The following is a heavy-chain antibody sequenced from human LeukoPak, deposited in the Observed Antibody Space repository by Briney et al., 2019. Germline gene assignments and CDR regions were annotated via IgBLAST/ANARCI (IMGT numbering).Heavy chain of an antibody. V-gene: IGHV1-24*01. J-gene: IGHJ3*02. CDR1: GYTLTELS. CDR2: FDPEDGET. CDR3: ANPAWVGIVGATSYAFDI. Sequence: ASVEVSCKVSGYTLTELSMHWVRQAPGKGLEWMGGFDPEDGETIYAQKFQGRVTMTEDTSTDTAYMELSSLRSEDTAVYYCANPAWVGIVGATSYAFDIWGQGTMVTVSS. D-gene: IGHD1-26*01.